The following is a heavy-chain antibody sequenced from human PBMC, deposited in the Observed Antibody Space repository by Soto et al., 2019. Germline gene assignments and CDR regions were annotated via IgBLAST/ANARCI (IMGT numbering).Heavy chain of an antibody. J-gene: IGHJ3*02. D-gene: IGHD6-13*01. V-gene: IGHV1-69*13. CDR1: GGTFSSYA. CDR2: IITIFGTA. CDR3: AREGVISDDAFDI. Sequence: GASVKVSCKASGGTFSSYAISWVRQAPGQGLEWMGGIITIFGTANYAQKFQGRVTITADESTSTAYMELSSLRSEDTAVYYCAREGVISDDAFDIWGQGTMVTVSS.